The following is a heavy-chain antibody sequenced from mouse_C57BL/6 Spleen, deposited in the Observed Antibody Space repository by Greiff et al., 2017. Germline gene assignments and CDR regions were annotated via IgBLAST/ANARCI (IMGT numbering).Heavy chain of an antibody. V-gene: IGHV5-9-1*02. D-gene: IGHD1-1*01. CDR2: ISSGGDYI. CDR1: GFTFSSYA. Sequence: EVKLMESGAGLVKPGGSLKLSCAASGFTFSSYAMSWVRQTPEKRLEWVAYISSGGDYIYYAANVQGRFTISRDNARNTLYLQMSSLKSEDTAVSYCTRGTTVVANYAMDYWGQGTSVTVA. J-gene: IGHJ4*01. CDR3: TRGTTVVANYAMDY.